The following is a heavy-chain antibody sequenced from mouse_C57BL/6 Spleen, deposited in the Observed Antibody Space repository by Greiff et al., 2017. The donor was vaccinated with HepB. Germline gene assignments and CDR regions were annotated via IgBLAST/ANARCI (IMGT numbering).Heavy chain of an antibody. V-gene: IGHV1-18*01. D-gene: IGHD1-1*01. CDR2: INPNNGGT. J-gene: IGHJ1*03. Sequence: VHLQQSGPELVKPGASVKIPCKASGYTFTDYNMDWVKQSHGKSLEWIGDINPNNGGTIYNQKFKGKATLTVDKSSSTAYMELRSLTSEDTAVYYCARPYYGSSYAGYFDVWGTGTTVTVSS. CDR3: ARPYYGSSYAGYFDV. CDR1: GYTFTDYN.